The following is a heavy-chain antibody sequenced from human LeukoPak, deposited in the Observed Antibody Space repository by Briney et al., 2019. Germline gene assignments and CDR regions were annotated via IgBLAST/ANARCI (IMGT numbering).Heavy chain of an antibody. CDR1: GGSISSYY. CDR3: ARTYCSSTSCYLHWYFDL. D-gene: IGHD2-2*01. J-gene: IGHJ2*01. CDR2: IYYSGST. V-gene: IGHV4-59*04. Sequence: PSETLSLTCTVSGGSISSYYWSWIRQPPGKGLEWIGYIYYSGSTYYNPSLKSRVTISVDTSKNQFSLKLSSVTAADTAVYYCARTYCSSTSCYLHWYFDLWGRGTLVTVSS.